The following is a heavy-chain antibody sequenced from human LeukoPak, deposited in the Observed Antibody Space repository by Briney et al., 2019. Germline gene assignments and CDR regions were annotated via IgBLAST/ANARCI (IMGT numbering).Heavy chain of an antibody. Sequence: GASVKVSCKASGYTFTSYGISWVRQAPGQGLEWMGWISAYNGNTNYAQKLQGRVTMTTDTSTSTAYMELRSLRSDDTAVYYCARDGTDTAMANDAFDIWGQGTMVTVSS. CDR1: GYTFTSYG. CDR3: ARDGTDTAMANDAFDI. CDR2: ISAYNGNT. D-gene: IGHD5-18*01. J-gene: IGHJ3*02. V-gene: IGHV1-18*01.